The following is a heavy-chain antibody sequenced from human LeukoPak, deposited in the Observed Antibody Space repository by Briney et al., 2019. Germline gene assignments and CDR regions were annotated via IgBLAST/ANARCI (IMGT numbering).Heavy chain of an antibody. CDR3: AREGYYGSGSYWYYFDY. Sequence: SQTLSLTCTVSGGSISSSGYYWSWIRQHPGKGLEWIGYIYYSGSTYYNPSLKSRVTISVDTSKNQFSLKLSSVTAADTAVYYCAREGYYGSGSYWYYFDYWGQGTLVTVSS. CDR2: IYYSGST. J-gene: IGHJ4*02. CDR1: GGSISSSGYY. V-gene: IGHV4-31*03. D-gene: IGHD3-10*01.